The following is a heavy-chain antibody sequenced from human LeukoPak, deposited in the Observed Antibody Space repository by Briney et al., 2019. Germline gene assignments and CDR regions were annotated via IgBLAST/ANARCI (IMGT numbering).Heavy chain of an antibody. D-gene: IGHD5-12*01. Sequence: SQTLSLTCTVSGGSISSGSFYWSWIRQPAGKGLEWIGRIYTSGSTNYNPSLKSRVTISVDTSKNQFSLTLSSVTAADTAVYYCARDATYWGQGTLVTVSS. V-gene: IGHV4-61*02. CDR1: GGSISSGSFY. CDR2: IYTSGST. CDR3: ARDATY. J-gene: IGHJ4*02.